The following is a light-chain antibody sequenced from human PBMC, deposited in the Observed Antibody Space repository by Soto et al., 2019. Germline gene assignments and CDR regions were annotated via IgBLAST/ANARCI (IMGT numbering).Light chain of an antibody. CDR3: NLYAGSNNWV. V-gene: IGLV2-8*01. CDR1: SSDVGGYNY. J-gene: IGLJ3*02. CDR2: EVS. Sequence: QSALTQPPSASGSPGQSVTISCTGTSSDVGGYNYVSWYQQHPGKAPKLMIYEVSKRPSGVPDRFSGSKSGNTASLTVSGRQAEDGADYYCNLYAGSNNWVFGGGTKLTVL.